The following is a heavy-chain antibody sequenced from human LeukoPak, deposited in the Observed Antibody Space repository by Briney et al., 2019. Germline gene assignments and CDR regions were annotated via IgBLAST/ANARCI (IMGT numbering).Heavy chain of an antibody. J-gene: IGHJ6*03. CDR1: GYTLTSYG. CDR2: TSAYNGQT. V-gene: IGHV1-18*01. Sequence: ASVKVSCKASGYTLTSYGISWVRQAPGQGLEWMGCTSAYNGQTNYAQKFQARVTMTTDTSTTTAYMELRNLRSDDTAVYYCARGSDYYTPSGAHYYYMDVWGIGTTVTVSS. D-gene: IGHD3-10*01. CDR3: ARGSDYYTPSGAHYYYMDV.